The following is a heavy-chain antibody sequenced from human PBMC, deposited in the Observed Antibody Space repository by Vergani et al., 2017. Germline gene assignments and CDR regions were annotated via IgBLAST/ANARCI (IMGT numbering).Heavy chain of an antibody. D-gene: IGHD3-10*01. CDR2: ISGSGGST. Sequence: TASGFTFSSYAMSWVRQAPGKGLEWVSAISGSGGSTYYADSVKGRFTISRDNSKNTLYLQMNSLRAEDTAVYYLAKYRRPYMVRGVPTFGYWGQGTLVTVSS. V-gene: IGHV3-23*01. CDR3: AKYRRPYMVRGVPTFGY. J-gene: IGHJ4*02. CDR1: GFTFSSYA.